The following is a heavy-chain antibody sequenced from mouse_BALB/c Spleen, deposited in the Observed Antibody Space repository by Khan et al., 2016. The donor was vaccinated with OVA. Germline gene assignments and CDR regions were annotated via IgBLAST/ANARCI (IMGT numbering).Heavy chain of an antibody. J-gene: IGHJ3*01. CDR3: VREGASYRSNGWFAY. Sequence: QVQLQQSGAELARPGASVKMSCKASGYTFTTYTIHWVKQRPGQGLEWFGYIIPSNDYTNYNQKFKDRVTLTADTSSSKAYMQLRCLTSADSAVYYCVREGASYRSNGWFAYWGQGTLVTVSA. D-gene: IGHD2-14*01. V-gene: IGHV1-4*01. CDR2: IIPSNDYT. CDR1: GYTFTTYT.